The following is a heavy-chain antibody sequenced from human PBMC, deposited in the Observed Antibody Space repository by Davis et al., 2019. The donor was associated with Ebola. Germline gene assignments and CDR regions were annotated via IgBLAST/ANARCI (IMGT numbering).Heavy chain of an antibody. V-gene: IGHV4-4*02. Sequence: SETLSLTCAVSGGSISSSNWWSWVRQPPGKGLEWIGEIYHSGSTNYNPSLKSRVTISVDTSKNQFSLKLSSVTAADTAVYYCASAPRAYYYGMDVWGQGTTVTVSS. CDR3: ASAPRAYYYGMDV. CDR2: IYHSGST. J-gene: IGHJ6*02. CDR1: GGSISSSNW.